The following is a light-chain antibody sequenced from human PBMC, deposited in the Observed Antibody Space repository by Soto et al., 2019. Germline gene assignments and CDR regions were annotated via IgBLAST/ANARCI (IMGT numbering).Light chain of an antibody. CDR3: QQLKSYPIT. Sequence: DIQLTQSPSFLSASVGDRVTITCRASQGISSYLAWYQQKPGKAPKLLIYAASTLQSGVPSRFSGSGSGTEFTLTISSVKPEDVATYYCQQLKSYPITFGQGTRLEIK. CDR2: AAS. J-gene: IGKJ5*01. V-gene: IGKV1-9*01. CDR1: QGISSY.